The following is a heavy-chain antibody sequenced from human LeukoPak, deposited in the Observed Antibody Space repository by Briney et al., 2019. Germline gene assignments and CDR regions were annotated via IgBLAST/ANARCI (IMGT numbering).Heavy chain of an antibody. D-gene: IGHD1-26*01. V-gene: IGHV3-64*01. CDR2: TSSNGGST. CDR3: AREAVGAAIDY. Sequence: GGSLRLSCAASGFTFSRHAMHWVRQPPGKGLEYVSATSSNGGSTYYANSVKGRFTISRDNSKNTLYLQMGSLRAEDMAVYYCAREAVGAAIDYWGQGTLVTVSS. J-gene: IGHJ4*02. CDR1: GFTFSRHA.